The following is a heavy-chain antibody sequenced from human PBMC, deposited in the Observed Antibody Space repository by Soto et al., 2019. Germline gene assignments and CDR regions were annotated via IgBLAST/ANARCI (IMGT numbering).Heavy chain of an antibody. J-gene: IGHJ3*02. CDR2: IYYSGTT. Sequence: QVQLQESGPGLVKPSQTLSLTCTVSGGSISSGDYYWSWIRQHPGKGLEWIGYIYYSGTTYYNPSLKSRVIISLDTSKNQFSLKLTSVTAADTALYYCARVLPDPYMPFDIWGQGTMVTVSS. CDR3: ARVLPDPYMPFDI. D-gene: IGHD2-2*01. V-gene: IGHV4-31*03. CDR1: GGSISSGDYY.